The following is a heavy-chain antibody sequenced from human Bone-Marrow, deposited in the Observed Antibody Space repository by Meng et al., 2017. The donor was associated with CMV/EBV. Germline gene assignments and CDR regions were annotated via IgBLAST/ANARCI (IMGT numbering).Heavy chain of an antibody. CDR2: MNPNSGNT. CDR3: AADTGGFEAGFWFDP. CDR1: GYTFTSYD. D-gene: IGHD6-19*01. J-gene: IGHJ5*02. Sequence: ASVKVSCKASGYTFTSYDINWVRQATGQGLEWMGWMNPNSGNTGYAQKFQGRVTITRNTSISTAYMELSSLRSEDTAVYYCAADTGGFEAGFWFDPWGQGTLVTVSS. V-gene: IGHV1-8*03.